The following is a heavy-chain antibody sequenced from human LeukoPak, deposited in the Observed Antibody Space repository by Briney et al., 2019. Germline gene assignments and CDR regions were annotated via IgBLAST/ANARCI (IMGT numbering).Heavy chain of an antibody. CDR2: IYTSGST. CDR3: ARGEAARGRYYYYYMDV. Sequence: PSETLSLTCTVSGGSISSGSYYWSWIRQPAGKGLEWIGRIYTSGSTNYNPSLKSRVTISVDTSKNQFSLKLSSVTAADTAVYYCARGEAARGRYYYYYMDVWGKGTTVTVSS. V-gene: IGHV4-61*02. J-gene: IGHJ6*03. D-gene: IGHD6-6*01. CDR1: GGSISSGSYY.